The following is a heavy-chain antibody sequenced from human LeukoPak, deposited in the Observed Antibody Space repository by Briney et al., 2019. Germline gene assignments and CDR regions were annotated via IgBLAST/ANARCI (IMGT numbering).Heavy chain of an antibody. V-gene: IGHV3-33*01. Sequence: GGSLRLSCAASGFTFSSYGMHWVRQAPGKGLEWVAVIWYDGSNKYYEDSVKGRFTISRDNSKNTLYLQMNSLRAEDTAVYYCAREPIFGVVNPDYYGMDVWGQGTTVTVSS. CDR2: IWYDGSNK. CDR3: AREPIFGVVNPDYYGMDV. CDR1: GFTFSSYG. J-gene: IGHJ6*02. D-gene: IGHD3-3*01.